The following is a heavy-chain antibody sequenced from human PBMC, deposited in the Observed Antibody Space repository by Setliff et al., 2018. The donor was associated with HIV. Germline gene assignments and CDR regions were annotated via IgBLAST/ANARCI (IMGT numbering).Heavy chain of an antibody. J-gene: IGHJ6*03. V-gene: IGHV4-34*01. Sequence: PSETLSLTCAVYGGSFSGYYWSWIRQPPGKGLEWIGEINHSGSTNYNPSLKSRVTISVDTSKNQFSLKLSSVTAADTAVYYCASGADMEVWGNGTPVTVSS. CDR2: INHSGST. CDR3: ASGADMEV. CDR1: GGSFSGYY.